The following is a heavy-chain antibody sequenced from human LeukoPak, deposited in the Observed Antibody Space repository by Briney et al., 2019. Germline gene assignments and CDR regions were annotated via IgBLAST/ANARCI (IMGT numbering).Heavy chain of an antibody. CDR3: ARPQAGSFDP. J-gene: IGHJ5*02. CDR1: GGSIGSSSYY. V-gene: IGHV4-39*01. D-gene: IGHD3-10*01. CDR2: IYYSGST. Sequence: SETLSLTCTVSGGSIGSSSYYWGWIRQPPGKGLEWIGSIYYSGSTYYNPSLKSRVTISVDTSKNQFSLKLSSVTAADTAVYYCARPQAGSFDPWGQGTLVTDSS.